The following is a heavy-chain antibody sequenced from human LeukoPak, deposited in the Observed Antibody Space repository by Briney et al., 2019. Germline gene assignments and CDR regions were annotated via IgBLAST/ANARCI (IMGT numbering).Heavy chain of an antibody. Sequence: GSLRLSCVASGFTFSSYVMNWVRQTPGKGLESVSIISGSGDSTFYADSVKGRFTISRDNSKNTLYLQLNGLRTEDTALYYCAKDRLLNRRGDCYIFDYWGQGTLVTVSS. D-gene: IGHD2-21*02. CDR2: ISGSGDST. J-gene: IGHJ4*02. V-gene: IGHV3-23*01. CDR1: GFTFSSYV. CDR3: AKDRLLNRRGDCYIFDY.